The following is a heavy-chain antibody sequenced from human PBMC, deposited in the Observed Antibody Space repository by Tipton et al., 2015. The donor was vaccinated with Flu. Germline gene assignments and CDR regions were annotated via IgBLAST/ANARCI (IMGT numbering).Heavy chain of an antibody. CDR2: IHSGGTT. CDR3: ARDNPSIYASYEPYYYAMDV. CDR1: GDSISRYY. V-gene: IGHV4-4*07. Sequence: TLSLTCTVSGDSISRYYWSWIRSPAGKGLEWIGRIHSGGTTNYNPSLKSRLTMSVDMSKNQVSLQLSSVTAADTAVYYCARDNPSIYASYEPYYYAMDVWGQGTTVPVSS. J-gene: IGHJ6*02. D-gene: IGHD2-2*01.